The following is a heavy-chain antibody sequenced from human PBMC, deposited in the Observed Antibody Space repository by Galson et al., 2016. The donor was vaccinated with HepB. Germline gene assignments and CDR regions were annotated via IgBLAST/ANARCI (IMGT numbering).Heavy chain of an antibody. D-gene: IGHD3-10*01. CDR2: INGGTGDT. CDR3: ARGLGGSGSFHF. J-gene: IGHJ4*02. Sequence: SVKVSCKASGYTFTSYAFHWVRQAPGQRLEWVGSINGGTGDTESSQKFKDRVIFSRDTSASTAYMEIRGLRSEDTAVFYCARGLGGSGSFHFWGQGTLVIVSS. V-gene: IGHV1-3*01. CDR1: GYTFTSYA.